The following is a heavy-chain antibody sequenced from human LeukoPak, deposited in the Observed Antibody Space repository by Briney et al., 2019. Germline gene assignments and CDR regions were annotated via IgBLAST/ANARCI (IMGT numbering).Heavy chain of an antibody. D-gene: IGHD3-10*01. V-gene: IGHV4-59*01. CDR1: GGSISSYY. CDR3: ARAPRGKYYGSGENWFDP. J-gene: IGHJ5*02. CDR2: IYYSGST. Sequence: SETLSLTCTVSGGSISSYYWSWIRQPPGKGLEWIGYIYYSGSTNYNPSLKSRVTISVDTSKNQFSLKLSSVTAAGAAVYYCARAPRGKYYGSGENWFDPWGQGTLVTVSS.